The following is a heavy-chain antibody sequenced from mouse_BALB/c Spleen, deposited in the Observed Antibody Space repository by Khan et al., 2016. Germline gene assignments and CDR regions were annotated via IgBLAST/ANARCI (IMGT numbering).Heavy chain of an antibody. CDR2: INPSNGRT. CDR3: ARSNHNFGLGAY. Sequence: QVQLQQSGAELVKPGASVKLSCKASGYTFTSYWMHWVKQRPGQGLEWIGEINPSNGRTNYNEKFKSKATLPVDTSSSTAYMQLSSLKSEDSAVYYWARSNHNFGLGAYGGLGTLVTVSA. V-gene: IGHV1S81*02. J-gene: IGHJ3*01. D-gene: IGHD1-3*01. CDR1: GYTFTSYW.